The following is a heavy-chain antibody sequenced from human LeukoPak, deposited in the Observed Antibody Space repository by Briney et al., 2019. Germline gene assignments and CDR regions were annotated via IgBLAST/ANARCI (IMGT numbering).Heavy chain of an antibody. V-gene: IGHV1-69*05. J-gene: IGHJ4*02. Sequence: ASVKVSCKASGGTFSSYAISWVRQAPGQGLEWVGGIIPIFGTPNYAQKFQGRITITTDESTTTAYMELSSLTSEDTALYYCAGESQLYYFDYWGQGTLVTVSS. CDR3: AGESQLYYFDY. CDR1: GGTFSSYA. CDR2: IIPIFGTP.